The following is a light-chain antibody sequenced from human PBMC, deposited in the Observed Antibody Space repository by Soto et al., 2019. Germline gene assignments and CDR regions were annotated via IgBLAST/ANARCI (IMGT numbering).Light chain of an antibody. V-gene: IGKV1-17*01. CDR2: ATS. CDR1: QVIRND. J-gene: IGKJ2*01. CDR3: LQDNSYPYT. Sequence: DIQMTQFPSSLSASVGDRVTITCRASQVIRNDLGWYQHKPGKAPKLLIYATSSLQSGVPSRFSGSGSGTEFTLAISSLQPEDFATYYCLQDNSYPYTFGQGTKLEIK.